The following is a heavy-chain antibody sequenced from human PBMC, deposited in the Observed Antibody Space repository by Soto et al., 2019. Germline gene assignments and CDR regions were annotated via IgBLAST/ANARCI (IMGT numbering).Heavy chain of an antibody. D-gene: IGHD2-15*01. V-gene: IGHV1-69*01. CDR2: IIPIFGTL. CDR1: GGTFRSYG. Sequence: QVQLVQSGAEVKRPGSSVKVSCKASGGTFRSYGINWVRQAPGQGLEWIGGIIPIFGTLNSAQKFQGRVTIIADESTSTAYVELSSLRPEDTAVYYCAREGGALGYCSGGTCNWYFDLWGRGTLVTVSS. J-gene: IGHJ2*01. CDR3: AREGGALGYCSGGTCNWYFDL.